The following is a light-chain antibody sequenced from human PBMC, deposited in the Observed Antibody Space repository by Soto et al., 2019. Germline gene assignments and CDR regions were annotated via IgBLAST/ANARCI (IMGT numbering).Light chain of an antibody. CDR1: HGVISN. Sequence: EIVMTQSPATLSVSPGEGATLSCRASHGVISNLAWYQQKPGQSPRLLIFGASTRATGTPARFSGSGSETEFTLTISSLQSEDFAVYYCQQYSDWPLTFGGGTKVEIK. CDR3: QQYSDWPLT. CDR2: GAS. J-gene: IGKJ4*01. V-gene: IGKV3D-15*01.